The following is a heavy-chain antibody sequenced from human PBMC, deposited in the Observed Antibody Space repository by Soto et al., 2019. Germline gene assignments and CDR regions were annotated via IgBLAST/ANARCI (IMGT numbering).Heavy chain of an antibody. Sequence: ASVKVSCKASGYTFTGYYMHWVRQAPGQGLEWMGWINPNSGGTNYAQKFQGWVTMTRDTSISTAYMELSRLRSDDTAVYYCARVRYHSSSRLFDYWGQGTLVTVSS. CDR1: GYTFTGYY. CDR3: ARVRYHSSSRLFDY. J-gene: IGHJ4*02. CDR2: INPNSGGT. D-gene: IGHD6-6*01. V-gene: IGHV1-2*04.